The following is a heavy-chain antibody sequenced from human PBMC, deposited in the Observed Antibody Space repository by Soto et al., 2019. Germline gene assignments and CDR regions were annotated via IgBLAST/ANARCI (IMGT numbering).Heavy chain of an antibody. Sequence: QLQLQESGPGLVKPSETLSLTCTVSGGSISSRSYYWGWIRQPPGKGLEWIGSIYYSGSTYYNPSLKSRVTISVDTSKTQFCLKLSSVTAADTAVYYCARIAADGYFDNWGQGTLVTVSA. D-gene: IGHD6-13*01. CDR3: ARIAADGYFDN. J-gene: IGHJ4*02. CDR2: IYYSGST. V-gene: IGHV4-39*01. CDR1: GGSISSRSYY.